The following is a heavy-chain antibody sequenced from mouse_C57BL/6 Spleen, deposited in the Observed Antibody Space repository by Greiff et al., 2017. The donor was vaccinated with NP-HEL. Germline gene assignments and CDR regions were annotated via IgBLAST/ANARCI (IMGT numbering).Heavy chain of an antibody. V-gene: IGHV1-22*01. CDR2: INPNNGGT. D-gene: IGHD2-4*01. Sequence: VQLKESGPELVKPGASVKMSCKASGYTFTDYNMHWVKQSHGKSLEWIGYINPNNGGTSYNQKFKGKATLTVNKSSSTAYMELRSLTSEDSAVYYCARGRLRDYFDYWGQGTTLTVSS. CDR3: ARGRLRDYFDY. CDR1: GYTFTDYN. J-gene: IGHJ2*01.